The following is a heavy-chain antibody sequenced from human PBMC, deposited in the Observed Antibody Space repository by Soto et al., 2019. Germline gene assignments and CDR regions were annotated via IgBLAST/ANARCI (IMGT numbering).Heavy chain of an antibody. J-gene: IGHJ4*02. CDR1: GYTFSDYG. V-gene: IGHV1-18*01. Sequence: QVQLVQSGAEVKKPGASVKVSCKASGYTFSDYGISWVRQAPGQGLEWMGWISAYGTTKYPQKSQDRVTLTTDTSTDTAYMELRSLRSDDTAVYYCARDPSYDILTGYYTFDPASGPDYWGQGTLVTVSS. D-gene: IGHD3-9*01. CDR2: ISAYGTT. CDR3: ARDPSYDILTGYYTFDPASGPDY.